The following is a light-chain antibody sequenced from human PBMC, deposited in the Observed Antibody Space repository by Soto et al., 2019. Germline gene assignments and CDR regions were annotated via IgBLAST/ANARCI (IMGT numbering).Light chain of an antibody. J-gene: IGLJ1*01. Sequence: SVLTPPLSASGTTGQRATISSSGRSSNIGSNTVIWDQLLPGTAPKLLIYSNNQRPSGVPDRFSGSKSGTSASLAISVLQSEDETYYYWTAWYDSLIGQGYDCGTGTRVTVL. CDR1: SSNIGSNT. CDR3: TAWYDSLIGQGYD. CDR2: SNN. V-gene: IGLV1-44*01.